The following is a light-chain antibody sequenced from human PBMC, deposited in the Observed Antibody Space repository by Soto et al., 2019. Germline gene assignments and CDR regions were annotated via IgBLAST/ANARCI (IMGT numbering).Light chain of an antibody. J-gene: IGKJ3*01. CDR2: DAS. V-gene: IGKV3-11*01. CDR1: QSISNH. CDR3: QQRNSWPPLFT. Sequence: EIVLTQSPATLSLSPGERATLSCRASQSISNHLAWYQHKPGQAPRLLIYDASNRATGIPARFSGSGSGTDFTLTISSLEPEDFAVYYCQQRNSWPPLFTFGPGTKVDIK.